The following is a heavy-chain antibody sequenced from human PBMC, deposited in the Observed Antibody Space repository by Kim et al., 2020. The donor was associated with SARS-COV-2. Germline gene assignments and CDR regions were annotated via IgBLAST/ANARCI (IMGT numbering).Heavy chain of an antibody. D-gene: IGHD3-22*01. V-gene: IGHV3-43*02. CDR1: GFTFDDYA. CDR3: AKSRYYDSSRGRNYLFDY. J-gene: IGHJ4*02. CDR2: ISGDGGST. Sequence: GGSLRLSCAASGFTFDDYAMHWVRQAPGKGLEWVSLISGDGGSTYYADSVKGRFTISRDNSKNSLYLQMNSLRTEDTALYYCAKSRYYDSSRGRNYLFDYRGQGTLVTVSS.